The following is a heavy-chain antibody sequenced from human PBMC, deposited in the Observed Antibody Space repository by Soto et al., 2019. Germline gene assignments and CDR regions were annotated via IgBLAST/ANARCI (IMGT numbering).Heavy chain of an antibody. V-gene: IGHV3-48*01. D-gene: IGHD6-25*01. J-gene: IGHJ6*03. Sequence: GGSLRLSCAASGFTFSSYGMNWVRQAPGKGLEWVSYISSYITTVYYADSVKGRFTISRDNAKNSLYLQMNSLRAEDTAVYYCARSGLPYYSMDVWXKGIMGTGSS. CDR1: GFTFSSYG. CDR2: ISSYITTV. CDR3: ARSGLPYYSMDV.